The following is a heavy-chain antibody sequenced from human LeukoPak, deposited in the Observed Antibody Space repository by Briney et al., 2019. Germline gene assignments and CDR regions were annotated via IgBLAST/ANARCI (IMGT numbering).Heavy chain of an antibody. Sequence: RGSLRLSCAASGFTFSSYAMSWVRQAPGKGLEWVSAISIRGGSTYYADSVKGRFTISRDNSKNTLYLQMSSLRAEDTAVYYCARGGAEHTSFDYWGQGTLVTVSS. V-gene: IGHV3-23*01. CDR1: GFTFSSYA. D-gene: IGHD1-26*01. CDR2: ISIRGGST. CDR3: ARGGAEHTSFDY. J-gene: IGHJ4*02.